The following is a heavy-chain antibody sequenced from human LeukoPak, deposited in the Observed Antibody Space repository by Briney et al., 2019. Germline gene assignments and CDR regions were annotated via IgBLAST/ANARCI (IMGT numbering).Heavy chain of an antibody. V-gene: IGHV1-2*02. CDR3: ATYTSAIQYFLY. CDR2: VNPSGGAT. Sequence: GASVKVSCKASGYSFTDYYIHWVRQAPGQGPEWMGWVNPSGGATKYAQKFQDRVTMTRDTSMSTAYLELSGLTSDDTAVYYCATYTSAIQYFLYWGLGTLVTVSS. CDR1: GYSFTDYY. D-gene: IGHD6-19*01. J-gene: IGHJ4*02.